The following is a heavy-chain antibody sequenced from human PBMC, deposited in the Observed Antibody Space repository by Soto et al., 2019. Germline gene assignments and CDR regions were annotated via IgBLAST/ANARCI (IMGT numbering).Heavy chain of an antibody. CDR2: INHSGST. D-gene: IGHD3-22*01. CDR1: GGSFSGYY. CDR3: ARGLKGSGYYYVSYYFDY. J-gene: IGHJ4*02. V-gene: IGHV4-34*01. Sequence: LSLTCAVYGGSFSGYYWSWIRQPPGKGLEWIGEINHSGSTNYNPSLKSRVTISVDTSKNQFSLKLSSVTAADTAVYYCARGLKGSGYYYVSYYFDYWGQGTLVTVSS.